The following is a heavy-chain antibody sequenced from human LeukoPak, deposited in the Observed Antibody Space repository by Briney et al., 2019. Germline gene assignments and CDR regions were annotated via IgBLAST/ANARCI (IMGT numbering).Heavy chain of an antibody. D-gene: IGHD2-2*01. CDR2: ISGSGGST. Sequence: GGSLRPSCAASGFTFSSYGMSWVRQAPGKGLEWVSAISGSGGSTYYADSVKGRFTISRDNSKNTLYLQMNSLRAEDTAVYYCAKDPVSSATGGYYWGQGTLVTVSS. CDR1: GFTFSSYG. CDR3: AKDPVSSATGGYY. J-gene: IGHJ4*02. V-gene: IGHV3-23*01.